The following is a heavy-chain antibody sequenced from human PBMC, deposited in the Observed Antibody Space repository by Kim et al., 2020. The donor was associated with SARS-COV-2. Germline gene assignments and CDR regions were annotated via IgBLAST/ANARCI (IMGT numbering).Heavy chain of an antibody. CDR2: ISGRSSDI. CDR3: ARVGQEGVMAGPSDL. CDR1: GFTFSDSY. D-gene: IGHD6-19*01. Sequence: GGSLRLSCAASGFTFSDSYMSWIRQAPGKGLELVSYISGRSSDISYTASVKGRFTISRDNAKNSLSLQMNSLGAEDTAVYYCARVGQEGVMAGPSDLWGRGTLVTVSS. V-gene: IGHV3-11*01. J-gene: IGHJ2*01.